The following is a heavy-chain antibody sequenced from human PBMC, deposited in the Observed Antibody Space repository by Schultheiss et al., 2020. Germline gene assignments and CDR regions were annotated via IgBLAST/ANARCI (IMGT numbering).Heavy chain of an antibody. CDR2: SSYDGSNK. J-gene: IGHJ4*02. D-gene: IGHD3-10*01. CDR1: GFTFSNYV. Sequence: SLKISCAASGFTFSNYVFHWVRQAPGKGLEWVAVSSYDGSNKYYADSVEGRFTISRDNSKNTVYLQMNNLRPEDTAVYYCARDVTIYGVQGVLGYWGQGTLVTVSS. CDR3: ARDVTIYGVQGVLGY. V-gene: IGHV3-30-3*01.